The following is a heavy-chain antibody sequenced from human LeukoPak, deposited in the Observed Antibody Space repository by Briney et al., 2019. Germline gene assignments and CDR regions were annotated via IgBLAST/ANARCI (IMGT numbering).Heavy chain of an antibody. D-gene: IGHD2-2*01. V-gene: IGHV3-23*01. J-gene: IGHJ4*02. Sequence: GGSLRLSCAASGFTFSSYAMSWVRQAPGKGLEWVSATSGSGGSTYYADSVKGRFTISRDNSKNTLYLQMNSLRAEDTAVYYCAKIRCSSTSCFNRPLDYWGQGTLVTVSS. CDR2: TSGSGGST. CDR3: AKIRCSSTSCFNRPLDY. CDR1: GFTFSSYA.